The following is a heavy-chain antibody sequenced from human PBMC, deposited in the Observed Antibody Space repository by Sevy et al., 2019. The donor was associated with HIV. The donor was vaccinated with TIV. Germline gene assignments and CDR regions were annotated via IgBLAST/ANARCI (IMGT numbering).Heavy chain of an antibody. CDR3: ARGRYYYDSSGYYRW. CDR1: GGSFSGYY. Sequence: SETLSLTCAVYGGSFSGYYWSWIRQPPGKGLEWIGEINHSGSTNYNPSLKSRVTISVDTSKNQFSLKPSSVTAADTAVYYCARGRYYYDSSGYYRWWGQGTLVTVSS. V-gene: IGHV4-34*01. J-gene: IGHJ4*02. D-gene: IGHD3-22*01. CDR2: INHSGST.